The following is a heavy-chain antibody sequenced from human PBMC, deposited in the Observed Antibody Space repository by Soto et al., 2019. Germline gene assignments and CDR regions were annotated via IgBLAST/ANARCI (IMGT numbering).Heavy chain of an antibody. CDR2: ISGYNGDT. Sequence: QGQLVQSGAEVKKPGASVKVSCKASGYTFTRYGISWVRQAPGQGLEGMGWISGYNGDTNYAQKFQGRVTMTIDTSTSTAYMELRSLTSDDTAVYYCAKNGQPPYYYYGMDVWCQGTTVTVSS. V-gene: IGHV1-18*01. CDR3: AKNGQPPYYYYGMDV. D-gene: IGHD2-8*01. J-gene: IGHJ6*02. CDR1: GYTFTRYG.